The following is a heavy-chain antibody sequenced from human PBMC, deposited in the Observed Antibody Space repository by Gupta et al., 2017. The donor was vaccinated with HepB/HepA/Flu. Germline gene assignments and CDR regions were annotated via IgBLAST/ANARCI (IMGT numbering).Heavy chain of an antibody. J-gene: IGHJ5*02. CDR2: ISGSGGST. D-gene: IGHD2-15*01. CDR1: GFTFSSYA. Sequence: EVQLLESGGGLVQPGGSLRLSCAASGFTFSSYAMSWVRQAPGKGLEWVSAISGSGGSTYYADSVKGRFTISRDNSKNTLYLQMNSLRAEDTAVYYCARLVVVVAASGDWFDPWGQGTLVTVSS. CDR3: ARLVVVVAASGDWFDP. V-gene: IGHV3-23*01.